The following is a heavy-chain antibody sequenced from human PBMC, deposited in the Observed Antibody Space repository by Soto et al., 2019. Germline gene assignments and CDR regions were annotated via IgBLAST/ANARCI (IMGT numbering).Heavy chain of an antibody. D-gene: IGHD4-17*01. J-gene: IGHJ4*02. V-gene: IGHV1-8*01. CDR1: GYTFTSHD. Sequence: QVQLVQSGAEVKKSGASVKVSCKASGYTFTSHDINWVRQATGQGLEWMGWMNPNSGNTGYAQKFQGRVTMTRNTSKGTAYMELRSLRSEDTAVYYCARWDYGDYARFDYWGQGTLVTVSS. CDR2: MNPNSGNT. CDR3: ARWDYGDYARFDY.